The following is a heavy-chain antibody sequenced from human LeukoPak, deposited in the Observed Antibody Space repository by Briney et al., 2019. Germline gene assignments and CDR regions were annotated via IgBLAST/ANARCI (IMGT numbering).Heavy chain of an antibody. D-gene: IGHD1-26*01. Sequence: GASVKVSCKASGYTFTDYYIHWVRQAPGQAPECVGWINPHSGGTNYAQKFRGRVTMTRDTSLSEAYMELSGLTLDDTAVLYCARVYRQYDGFDVWGQGTLVIVSS. V-gene: IGHV1-2*02. J-gene: IGHJ3*01. CDR2: INPHSGGT. CDR1: GYTFTDYY. CDR3: ARVYRQYDGFDV.